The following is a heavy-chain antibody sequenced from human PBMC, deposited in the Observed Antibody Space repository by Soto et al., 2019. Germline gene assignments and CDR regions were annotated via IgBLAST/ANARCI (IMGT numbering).Heavy chain of an antibody. V-gene: IGHV4-59*08. CDR3: VRQGFGRLHGLVDV. CDR2: IDSNGGT. Sequence: QVQLQESGPGLVKPSETLSLTCTVSDYSSSNYKWSWIRQPPGRRLEWIGYIDSNGGTSYNPSLQSRVTISIDTSTKQFFLKLSSVTAADTAVYYCVRQGFGRLHGLVDVWGQGTTVTVSS. CDR1: DYSSSNYK. D-gene: IGHD3-10*01. J-gene: IGHJ6*02.